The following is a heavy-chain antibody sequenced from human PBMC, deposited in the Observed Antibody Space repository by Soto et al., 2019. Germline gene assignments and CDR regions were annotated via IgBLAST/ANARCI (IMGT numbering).Heavy chain of an antibody. CDR1: GYTFTTYY. J-gene: IGHJ6*01. D-gene: IGHD3-3*02. Sequence: QVQLVQSGAEVKKPGASVKVSCKASGYTFTTYYMHWVRQPPGQGLEWMGTIIPSGGSTSYAQKFQGRVTMTRETATSTAYMELSSLTSEATAVYYCARALAPFYYFYGMDVWGQGTPVTVSS. V-gene: IGHV1-46*01. CDR2: IIPSGGST. CDR3: ARALAPFYYFYGMDV.